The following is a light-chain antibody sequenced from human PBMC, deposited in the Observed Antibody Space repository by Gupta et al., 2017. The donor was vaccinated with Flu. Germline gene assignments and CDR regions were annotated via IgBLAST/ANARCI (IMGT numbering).Light chain of an antibody. CDR2: QAS. Sequence: DIQMTQSPSNLSASVGDRVTITCRASQSIGGWLAWYQQKPGKAPKLLIYQASRLESGVPSRFSGSGSGTEFTLTISSLQPDDFATYYCQQEDNSSYSFGQGTKLEI. CDR1: QSIGGW. V-gene: IGKV1-5*03. CDR3: QQEDNSSYS. J-gene: IGKJ2*01.